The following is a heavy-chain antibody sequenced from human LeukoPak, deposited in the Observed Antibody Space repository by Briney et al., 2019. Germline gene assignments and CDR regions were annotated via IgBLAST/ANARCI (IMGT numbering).Heavy chain of an antibody. CDR1: GFTVSSNY. J-gene: IGHJ3*02. CDR2: IYYSGST. Sequence: LRLSCAASGFTVSSNYMSWVRQPPGKGLEWIGYIYYSGSTYYNPSLKSRVTISVDTSKNQFSLKLSSVTAADTAVYYCAREDGGAFDIWGQGTMVTVSS. D-gene: IGHD4-23*01. V-gene: IGHV4-30-4*08. CDR3: AREDGGAFDI.